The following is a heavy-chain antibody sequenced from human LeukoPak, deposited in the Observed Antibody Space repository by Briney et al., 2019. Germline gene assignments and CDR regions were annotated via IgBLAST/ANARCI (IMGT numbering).Heavy chain of an antibody. J-gene: IGHJ5*02. CDR3: ARAGAVVDNWFDP. CDR2: ISGYNGKT. D-gene: IGHD2-15*01. CDR1: GYTFNTYG. V-gene: IGHV1-18*01. Sequence: VASVKVSCKASGYTFNTYGITWVRQAPGQGLEWMGWISGYNGKTKCAQKLQDRVTMTTDTSTTTAYMELRSLTSDDTAVYYCARAGAVVDNWFDPWGQGTLVTVSS.